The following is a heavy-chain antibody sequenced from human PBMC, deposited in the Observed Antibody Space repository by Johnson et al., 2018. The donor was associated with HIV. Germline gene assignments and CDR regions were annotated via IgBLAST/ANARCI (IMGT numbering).Heavy chain of an antibody. Sequence: VQLVESGGGLVQPGGSLRLSCGASGFIFSTSGMHWVRQAPGQGLEWVSGISAGAGSTYYADSGKGRFTISSDNSKNTLSLQLASLTAEDTAVYYCAKGIFGVPDVVTQANDAFDFWGQGAMVTISS. D-gene: IGHD3-3*01. CDR3: AKGIFGVPDVVTQANDAFDF. CDR2: ISAGAGST. CDR1: GFIFSTSG. J-gene: IGHJ3*01. V-gene: IGHV3-23*04.